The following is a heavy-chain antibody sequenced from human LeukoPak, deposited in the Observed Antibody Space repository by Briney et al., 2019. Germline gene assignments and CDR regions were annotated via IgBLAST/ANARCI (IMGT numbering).Heavy chain of an antibody. CDR1: GYTFTGYY. V-gene: IGHV1-46*01. CDR3: ARSLQDYGSGSRIDY. Sequence: ASVKVSCKASGYTFTGYYMHWVRQAPGQGLEWMGIINPSGGSTSYAQKFQGRVTMTRDTSTSTVYMELSSLRSEDTAVYYCARSLQDYGSGSRIDYWGQGTLVTVSS. J-gene: IGHJ4*02. CDR2: INPSGGST. D-gene: IGHD3-10*01.